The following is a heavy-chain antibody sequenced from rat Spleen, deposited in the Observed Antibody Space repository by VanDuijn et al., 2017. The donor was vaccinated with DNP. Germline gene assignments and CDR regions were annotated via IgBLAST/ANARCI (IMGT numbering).Heavy chain of an antibody. CDR1: GFTFSRNW. V-gene: IGHV5-58*01. J-gene: IGHJ3*01. D-gene: IGHD1-2*01. CDR3: AARYSSSWFAY. CDR2: ITSSGGSI. Sequence: EVQLVETGGGLVQPGRSLKLSCVASGFTFSRNWMYWIRQVPGRGLEWVASITSSGGSIYYPDSVKGRFTISRDDAKNTLYLQMNSLRSEDTATYYCAARYSSSWFAYWGQGTLVTVSS.